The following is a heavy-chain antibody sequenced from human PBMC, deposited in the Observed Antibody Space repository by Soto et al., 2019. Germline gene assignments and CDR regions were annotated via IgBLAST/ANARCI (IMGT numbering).Heavy chain of an antibody. CDR1: GGSVSSGTYY. V-gene: IGHV4-61*01. CDR3: AREDSYNASDV. J-gene: IGHJ6*02. CDR2: FYYSGSP. Sequence: PSETLSLTCTVSGGSVSSGTYYWSWIRQPPGKGLEWIGYFYYSGSPYYDPSLKSRVTISLDTSKNQFSLKLISVTAADTAVYFCAREDSYNASDVWGQGPTVTVSS.